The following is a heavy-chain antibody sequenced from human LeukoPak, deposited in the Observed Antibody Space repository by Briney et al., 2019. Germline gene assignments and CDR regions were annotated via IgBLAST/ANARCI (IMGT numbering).Heavy chain of an antibody. J-gene: IGHJ3*02. Sequence: SSETLSLTCTVSGGSISSDYWSWIRQPTGKGLEWIGYIYYSGSTNYNPSLKSRVTISVDTSKNQFSLKLSSVTAADTAVYYCARGNDDFDIWGQGTMVTVSS. CDR2: IYYSGST. V-gene: IGHV4-59*01. CDR3: ARGNDDFDI. CDR1: GGSISSDY.